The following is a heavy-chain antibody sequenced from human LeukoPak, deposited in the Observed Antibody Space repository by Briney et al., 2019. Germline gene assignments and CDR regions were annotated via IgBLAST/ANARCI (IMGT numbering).Heavy chain of an antibody. CDR3: ARYWGPYDNSGAYFDY. CDR2: INHSGST. D-gene: IGHD3-22*01. J-gene: IGHJ4*02. CDR1: GGSFSGYY. V-gene: IGHV4-34*01. Sequence: PSETLSLTCDVYGGSFSGYYWSWIRQPPGKGLEWIGEINHSGSTNYNPSLKSRVTISVDTSKNQFSLKLSSVTAADTAVYYCARYWGPYDNSGAYFDYWGQGTLVTVSS.